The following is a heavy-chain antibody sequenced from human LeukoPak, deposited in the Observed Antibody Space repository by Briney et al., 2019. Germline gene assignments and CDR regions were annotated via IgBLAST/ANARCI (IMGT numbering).Heavy chain of an antibody. Sequence: SETLSLTCTVSGYSISSGYYWGWIRQPPGKGLEWIGSIHYSGSTYYNPSLKSRVTISVDTSKNQFSLKLSSVTAADTAVYYCKGSSGYSYYYYMDVWGIGTTVTVSS. V-gene: IGHV4-38-2*02. CDR2: IHYSGST. D-gene: IGHD3-22*01. CDR1: GYSISSGYY. CDR3: KGSSGYSYYYYMDV. J-gene: IGHJ6*03.